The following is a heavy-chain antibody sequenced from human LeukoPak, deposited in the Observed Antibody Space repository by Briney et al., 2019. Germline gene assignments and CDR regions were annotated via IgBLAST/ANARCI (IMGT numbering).Heavy chain of an antibody. CDR2: IIPIFGTA. J-gene: IGHJ6*02. Sequence: GASVKVSCKASGGTFSSYAISWVRQAPGQGLEWMGGIIPIFGTANYAQKFQGRVTITADESTSTAYMELSSLRSEDTAVYYCASPCGDYPPHRAYYYYYYGMDVWGQGTTVTVSS. V-gene: IGHV1-69*01. CDR1: GGTFSSYA. D-gene: IGHD4-17*01. CDR3: ASPCGDYPPHRAYYYYYYGMDV.